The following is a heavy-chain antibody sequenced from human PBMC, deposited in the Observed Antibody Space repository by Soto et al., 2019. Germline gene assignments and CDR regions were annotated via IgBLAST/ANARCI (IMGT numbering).Heavy chain of an antibody. CDR2: INHNSGDT. V-gene: IGHV1-2*02. J-gene: IGHJ3*02. CDR3: ARGFYYDSGYWAAFDI. CDR1: GYTFTGYY. D-gene: IGHD3-22*01. Sequence: GASVKVSCKASGYTFTGYYMHWVRQAPGQGLEWMGWINHNSGDTNYAQKFQGRVIMTRDTSISTAYMELSGLRSDDTAVYYCARGFYYDSGYWAAFDIWGXGTMVNVSS.